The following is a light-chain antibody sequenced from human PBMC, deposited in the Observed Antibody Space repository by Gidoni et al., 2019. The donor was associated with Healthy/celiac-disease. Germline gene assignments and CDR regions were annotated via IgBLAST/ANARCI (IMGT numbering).Light chain of an antibody. J-gene: IGKJ3*01. V-gene: IGKV1-9*01. Sequence: LSASVGDRVTITCRASQGISSYLAWYQQKPGKAPKLLIYAASTLQSGVPSRFSGSGSGTEFTLTISSLQPEDFATYYCQQLNSYPVFTFGPXTKVDIK. CDR2: AAS. CDR1: QGISSY. CDR3: QQLNSYPVFT.